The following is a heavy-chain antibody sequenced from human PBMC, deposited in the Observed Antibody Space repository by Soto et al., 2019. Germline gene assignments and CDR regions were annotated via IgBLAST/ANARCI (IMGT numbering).Heavy chain of an antibody. J-gene: IGHJ4*02. CDR1: GFSLITSGMG. CDR3: VYFRGGRVVPLFHY. Sequence: QIPLKESGPTLVTPTQTLTLTCTFSGFSLITSGMGVGWIRQPPGKALEWLALIYWDDDKRYSPSLKSRLTITKDTSKNQVVLTMTNMGPVDTATYFCVYFRGGRVVPLFHYWGQGTLVTVSS. D-gene: IGHD3-10*02. V-gene: IGHV2-5*02. CDR2: IYWDDDK.